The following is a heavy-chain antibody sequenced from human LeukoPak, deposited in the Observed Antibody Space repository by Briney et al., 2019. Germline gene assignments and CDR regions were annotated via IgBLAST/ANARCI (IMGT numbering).Heavy chain of an antibody. CDR1: GDSFSSNSAA. D-gene: IGHD2-15*01. Sequence: SQTLSLTCAISGDSFSSNSAAWNWIRQSPSRGLEWLGRTYYRSKWYNDYAVSVKSRITINPDTSKNQFSLQLNSVTPEDTAVYYCARGEGYCSGGSCYPYYYYGMDVWGQGTTVTVSS. V-gene: IGHV6-1*01. J-gene: IGHJ6*02. CDR3: ARGEGYCSGGSCYPYYYYGMDV. CDR2: TYYRSKWYN.